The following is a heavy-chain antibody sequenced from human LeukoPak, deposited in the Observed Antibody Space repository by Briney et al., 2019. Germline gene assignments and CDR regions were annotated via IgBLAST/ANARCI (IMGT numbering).Heavy chain of an antibody. CDR2: IKQEGSEK. CDR1: GFTFSSYA. V-gene: IGHV3-7*01. D-gene: IGHD3-10*01. CDR3: AREGRSRGGLDY. Sequence: GGSLRLPCAASGFTFSSYAMTWVRQAPGKGLEWVANIKQEGSEKYYVDSVKGRFTISRDNAKNSMYLQMNSLRAEDTAVYYCAREGRSRGGLDYWGQGTLVTVSS. J-gene: IGHJ4*02.